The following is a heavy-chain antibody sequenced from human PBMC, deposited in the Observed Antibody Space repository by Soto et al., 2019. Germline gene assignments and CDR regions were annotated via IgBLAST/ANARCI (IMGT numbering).Heavy chain of an antibody. CDR1: GGCFSGYY. J-gene: IGHJ4*02. D-gene: IGHD2-2*01. V-gene: IGHV4-34*01. CDR3: AKRLRCSSTTCYALDY. CDR2: INHSGST. Sequence: SETLSLTCAVYGGCFSGYYWSWIRQPPGKGLEWIGEINHSGSTNYNPSLKSRVTISVDTSKNQFSLKLSSVTAADTAMYYCAKRLRCSSTTCYALDYWGQGTLVTVSS.